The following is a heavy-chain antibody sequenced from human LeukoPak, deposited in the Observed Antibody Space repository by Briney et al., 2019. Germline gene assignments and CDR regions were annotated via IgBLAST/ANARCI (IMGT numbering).Heavy chain of an antibody. CDR3: ARRLRYFKSDAFDI. CDR1: GGSISSYY. D-gene: IGHD3-9*01. V-gene: IGHV4-59*01. Sequence: TSETLSLTCTVSGGSISSYYWSWIRQPPGKGLEWIGYIYYSGSTNYNPSLKSRVTISVDTSKNQFSLKLSSVTAADTAVYYCARRLRYFKSDAFDIWGQGTMVTVSS. CDR2: IYYSGST. J-gene: IGHJ3*02.